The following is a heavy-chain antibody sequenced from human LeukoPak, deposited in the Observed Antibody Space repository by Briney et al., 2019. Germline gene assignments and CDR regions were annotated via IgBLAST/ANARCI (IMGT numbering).Heavy chain of an antibody. J-gene: IGHJ4*02. Sequence: GGSLRLSCAASGFTFRNYGMAWVRQAPGKGLEWVALISYDGSNQYYADSVKGRFTISRDNSKNTLYLQINSLRAEDTAVYYCATHRSGYYLDHWGQGTLVTVSS. CDR1: GFTFRNYG. D-gene: IGHD6-19*01. V-gene: IGHV3-30*03. CDR2: ISYDGSNQ. CDR3: ATHRSGYYLDH.